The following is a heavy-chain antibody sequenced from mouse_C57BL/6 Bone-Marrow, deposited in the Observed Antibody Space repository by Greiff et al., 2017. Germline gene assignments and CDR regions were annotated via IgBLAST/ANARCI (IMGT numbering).Heavy chain of an antibody. Sequence: QLQQSGAELVRPGASVKLSCTASGFNIKDDYMHWVKQRPEQGLEWIGWIDPENGDTEYASKFQGKATITADTSSNTAYLQLSSLTSEDTAVYYCTPTARLFDYWGQGTTLTVSS. CDR3: TPTARLFDY. CDR2: IDPENGDT. J-gene: IGHJ2*01. CDR1: GFNIKDDY. V-gene: IGHV14-4*01. D-gene: IGHD3-3*01.